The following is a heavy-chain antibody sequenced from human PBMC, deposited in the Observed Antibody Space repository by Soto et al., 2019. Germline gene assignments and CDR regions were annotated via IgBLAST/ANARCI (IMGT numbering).Heavy chain of an antibody. V-gene: IGHV3-30*18. D-gene: IGHD2-15*01. CDR3: AKDPLKYCSGGSCYSGYYYYGMDV. CDR1: GFTFSSYG. J-gene: IGHJ6*02. Sequence: GGSLRLSCAASGFTFSSYGMHWVRQAPGKGLEWVAVISYDGSNKYYADSVKGRFTISRDNSKNTLYLQMNSLRAEDTAVYYCAKDPLKYCSGGSCYSGYYYYGMDVWGQGTTVTVSS. CDR2: ISYDGSNK.